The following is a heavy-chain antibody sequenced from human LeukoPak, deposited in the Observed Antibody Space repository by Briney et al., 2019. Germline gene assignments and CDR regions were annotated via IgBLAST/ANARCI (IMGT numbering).Heavy chain of an antibody. CDR3: ARGDNTHPYYFDY. CDR2: IYYSGST. CDR1: GGSISNYY. J-gene: IGHJ4*02. V-gene: IGHV4-59*01. Sequence: SETLSLTCTVSGGSISNYYWSWIRQSPGKGLEWIGYIYYSGSTNYNPSLKSRVTISVDTSKNQFSLKLSSVTAADTAVYYCARGDNTHPYYFDYWGQGTLVTVSS. D-gene: IGHD2-2*02.